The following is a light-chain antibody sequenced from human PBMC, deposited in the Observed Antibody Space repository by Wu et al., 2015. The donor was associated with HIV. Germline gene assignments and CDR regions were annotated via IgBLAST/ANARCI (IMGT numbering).Light chain of an antibody. CDR3: QHFNNWPRT. CDR2: GAS. Sequence: EIVVTQSPATLSVSPGERATLSCRASQSISSNLAWFQQRPGQAPRLLIYGASTKATGIPARFSGSGSGTEFTLTISNMQSEDFAVYYCQHFNNWPRTFGQGTKVEIK. CDR1: QSISSN. J-gene: IGKJ1*01. V-gene: IGKV3-15*01.